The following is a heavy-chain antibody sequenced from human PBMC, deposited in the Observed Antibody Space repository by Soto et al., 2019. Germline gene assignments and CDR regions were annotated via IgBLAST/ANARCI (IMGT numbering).Heavy chain of an antibody. CDR3: ARSWRIAAALYPGGWFDP. D-gene: IGHD6-13*01. CDR1: GYTFTSYG. Sequence: QVQLVQSGAEVKKPGASVKISCKASGYTFTSYGISWVRQAPGQGLEWMGWTSDYNGNTNYAQRLKGRFTMTTDTSTSTAYMELSSLRSDDTAVYYCARSWRIAAALYPGGWFDPWGQGTLVTVSS. J-gene: IGHJ5*02. V-gene: IGHV1-18*01. CDR2: TSDYNGNT.